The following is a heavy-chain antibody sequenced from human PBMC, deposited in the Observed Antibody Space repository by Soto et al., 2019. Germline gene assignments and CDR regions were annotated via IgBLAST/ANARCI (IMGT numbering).Heavy chain of an antibody. CDR3: AREGDTTEAFDI. Sequence: QVQLVQSGAEVKNPGASVKVSCKASGYTFTGYYMHWVRQAPGQGLEWMGWINPNSGGTNYAQKFQGWVTMTRDKFLSTAYMELSRLRSDDTAVYYCAREGDTTEAFDIWGQGTMVTVSS. CDR1: GYTFTGYY. D-gene: IGHD1-26*01. CDR2: INPNSGGT. V-gene: IGHV1-2*04. J-gene: IGHJ3*02.